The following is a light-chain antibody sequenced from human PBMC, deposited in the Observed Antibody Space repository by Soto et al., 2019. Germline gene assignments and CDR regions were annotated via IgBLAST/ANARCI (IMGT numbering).Light chain of an antibody. Sequence: QSVLTQPPSVSAAPGQKVTISRSGTRSNIGDNYVSWYQQLPGTAPKLLISDNERRPSGIPDRFSGSKSATTATLAITGLQTGDEAEYYCGTWDTSLSTYVFAAGTKVTVL. V-gene: IGLV1-51*01. CDR3: GTWDTSLSTYV. CDR2: DNE. J-gene: IGLJ1*01. CDR1: RSNIGDNY.